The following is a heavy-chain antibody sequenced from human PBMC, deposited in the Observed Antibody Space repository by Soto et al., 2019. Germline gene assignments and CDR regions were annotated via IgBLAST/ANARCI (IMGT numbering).Heavy chain of an antibody. J-gene: IGHJ5*02. V-gene: IGHV3-15*07. CDR2: IKSKTAGGTT. Sequence: EAQLVESGGGLVEPGGSLRLSCAASGFTLSTAWMHWVRQAPGRGLEWVGRIKSKTAGGTTDYAAPVRGRFSISRDDSKNMLYLNMNALKTEDTAVYFCPTDRGAYKQQLRYNGFAPGGQGTLVTFSS. CDR3: PTDRGAYKQQLRYNGFAP. D-gene: IGHD5-18*01. CDR1: GFTLSTAW.